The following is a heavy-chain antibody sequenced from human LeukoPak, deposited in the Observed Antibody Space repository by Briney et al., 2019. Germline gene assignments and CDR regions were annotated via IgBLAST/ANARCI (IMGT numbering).Heavy chain of an antibody. CDR2: IYPRDGST. CDR1: GYIFTSNY. V-gene: IGHV1-46*01. J-gene: IGHJ4*02. CDR3: ARDQEGFDY. Sequence: ASVRVSCKASGYIFTSNYIHWVRQAPGQGLEWMGMIYPRDGSTSYAQKFQGRVTVTRDTSTSTVHMELSGLRSEDTAVYYCARDQEGFDYWGQGTLVTVSS.